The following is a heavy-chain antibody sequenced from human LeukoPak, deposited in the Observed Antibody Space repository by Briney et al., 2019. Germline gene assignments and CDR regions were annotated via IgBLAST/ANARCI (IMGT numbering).Heavy chain of an antibody. CDR1: GFTFSSYW. CDR3: ARAATTLTTYGLDV. J-gene: IGHJ6*02. Sequence: GGSLRFSCAAAGFTFSSYWMTWVRQAPGKGLEWVANIKQDESEKYYVDSVKGRFTVSRDNAKNPLYLQMNSLRVEDTAVYYCARAATTLTTYGLDVWGQGTTVTVSS. CDR2: IKQDESEK. V-gene: IGHV3-7*01. D-gene: IGHD4-17*01.